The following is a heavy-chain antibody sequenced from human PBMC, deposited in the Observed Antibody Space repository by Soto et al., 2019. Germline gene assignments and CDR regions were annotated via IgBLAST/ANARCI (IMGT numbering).Heavy chain of an antibody. D-gene: IGHD2-8*01. V-gene: IGHV3-74*01. CDR3: ARVMANLPWYFDY. CDR2: ANGDGSST. CDR1: GYTFSSYW. J-gene: IGHJ4*02. Sequence: PGGSLRLSCAASGYTFSSYWMHWVRQAPGKGLVWVSRANGDGSSTSYADPVKGRFTISRDNAKNTVHLQMDSLRAEDTAVYYCARVMANLPWYFDYWGQGTQVTVSS.